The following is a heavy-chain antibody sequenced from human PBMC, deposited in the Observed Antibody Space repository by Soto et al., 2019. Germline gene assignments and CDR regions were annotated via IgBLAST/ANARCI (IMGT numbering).Heavy chain of an antibody. V-gene: IGHV1-69*01. CDR1: GGTFSSYA. CDR3: ARGLAVRGVILSFGVY. J-gene: IGHJ4*02. D-gene: IGHD3-10*01. Sequence: QVQLGQSGAEVKKPGSSVKVSCKASGGTFSSYAISWVRQAPGQGLEWMGGIIPIFGTANYAQKFQGRVTITADESTSTAYMELSSLRSEDTAVYYCARGLAVRGVILSFGVYWGQGTLVTVSS. CDR2: IIPIFGTA.